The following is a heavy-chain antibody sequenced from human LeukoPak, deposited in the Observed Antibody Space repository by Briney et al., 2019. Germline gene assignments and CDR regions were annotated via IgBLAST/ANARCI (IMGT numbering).Heavy chain of an antibody. J-gene: IGHJ6*03. V-gene: IGHV1-69*06. CDR2: IIPIFGTA. CDR1: GGTFSSYA. D-gene: IGHD1-7*01. CDR3: ARVGGTTIQYYYYYYMDV. Sequence: ASVKVSCKASGGTFSSYAISWVRQAPGQGLEWMGGIIPIFGTANYAQKFQGRVTITADKSTSTAYMELSSLRSEDTAVYYCARVGGTTIQYYYYYYMDVWGKGTTVTVSS.